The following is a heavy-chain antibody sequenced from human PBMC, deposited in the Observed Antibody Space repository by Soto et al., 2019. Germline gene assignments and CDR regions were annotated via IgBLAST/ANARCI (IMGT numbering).Heavy chain of an antibody. D-gene: IGHD3-10*01. CDR2: MSYDGRNK. CDR3: AKHDLAVGDTTNLTAAG. J-gene: IGHJ4*02. V-gene: IGHV3-30*18. CDR1: GFRFSSYG. Sequence: QVQLVESGGGVVQPGRSLRLSCAASGFRFSSYGMYWVRQAPGKGLEWVAIMSYDGRNKYYVDSVKGRFTISRDNSKKSLYLQMYSLTTEDTAVYYGAKHDLAVGDTTNLTAAGWGQGTMVVVSS.